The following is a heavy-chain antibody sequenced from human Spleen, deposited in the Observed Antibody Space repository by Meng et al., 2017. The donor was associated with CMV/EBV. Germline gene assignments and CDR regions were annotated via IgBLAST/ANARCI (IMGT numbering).Heavy chain of an antibody. V-gene: IGHV1-69*02. CDR2: ITPILNIA. CDR1: GGTLGTYT. J-gene: IGHJ5*02. Sequence: ITCKPSGGTLGTYTNTWVRQDTGQGLEWMGKITPILNIAKNAQKYQGRVTITADKSTATVFLDLNSLTSDDTAVYYCARGGDWFGPWGQGTLVTVSS. CDR3: ARGGDWFGP.